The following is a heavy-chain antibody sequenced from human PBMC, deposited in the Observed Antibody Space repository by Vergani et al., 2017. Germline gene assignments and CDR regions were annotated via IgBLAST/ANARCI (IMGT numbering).Heavy chain of an antibody. J-gene: IGHJ6*02. CDR1: GYSFTSYW. D-gene: IGHD3-9*01. CDR3: ARHVSDILTMDV. V-gene: IGHV5-10-1*01. Sequence: EVQLVQSGAEVKKPGESLRISCKGSGYSFTSYWISWVRQMPGKGLEWMGRIDPSDSYTNYSPSFQGHVTISADKTISTAYLQWSSLKASDTAMDYCARHVSDILTMDVWGQGTTVTVSS. CDR2: IDPSDSYT.